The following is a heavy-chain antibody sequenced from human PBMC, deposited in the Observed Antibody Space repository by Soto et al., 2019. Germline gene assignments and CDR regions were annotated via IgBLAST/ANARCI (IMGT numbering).Heavy chain of an antibody. Sequence: SETLSLTCAVSGGSISSGGYSWSWIRQPPGKGLEWIGYIYHSGSTYYNPSLKSRVTISVDRSKNQFSLKLNSVTAADTAVYYWARVIAATDTFSVWFDPGGKGTLVTVPS. D-gene: IGHD6-13*01. CDR1: GGSISSGGYS. V-gene: IGHV4-30-2*01. CDR2: IYHSGST. CDR3: ARVIAATDTFSVWFDP. J-gene: IGHJ5*02.